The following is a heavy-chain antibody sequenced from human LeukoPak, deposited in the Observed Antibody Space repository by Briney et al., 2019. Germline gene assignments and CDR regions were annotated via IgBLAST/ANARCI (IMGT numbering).Heavy chain of an antibody. J-gene: IGHJ4*02. CDR3: ATNVGATVY. Sequence: GGSLRLSCAASGFTFSNHWMTWVRQAPGKGLEWISYISSSGTTIYYADSVKGRFTLSRDNAKNSLYLQLNSLRAEDTAVYFCATNVGATVYWGQGTLVAVSS. D-gene: IGHD1-26*01. CDR2: ISSSGTTI. CDR1: GFTFSNHW. V-gene: IGHV3-11*01.